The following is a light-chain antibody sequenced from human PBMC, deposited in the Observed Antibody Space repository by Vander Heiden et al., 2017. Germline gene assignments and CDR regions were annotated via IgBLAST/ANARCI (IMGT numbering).Light chain of an antibody. Sequence: DIVMTQSPISLPVTPGEPVSISCRSSQSLLHSNGYNYLDWYLQKPGQSPQLLIYLGSNRASGVPDRFSGSGSGTDFTLKISRVEAEDVGVYYCMQALKTSPLTFGGGTKVEIK. CDR3: MQALKTSPLT. V-gene: IGKV2-28*01. CDR2: LGS. J-gene: IGKJ4*01. CDR1: QSLLHSNGYNY.